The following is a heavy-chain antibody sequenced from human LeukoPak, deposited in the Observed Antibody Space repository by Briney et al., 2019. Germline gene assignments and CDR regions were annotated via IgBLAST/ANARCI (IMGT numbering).Heavy chain of an antibody. V-gene: IGHV4-61*02. CDR1: GGSISSGSYY. J-gene: IGHJ6*03. CDR3: ARGRFGELLYVPVEIYYYYMDV. D-gene: IGHD3-10*01. Sequence: PSETLSLTCTVSGGSISSGSYYWSWIRQPAGKGLEWIVRIYTSGSTNYNPSLKSRVTISVDTSKNQFSLKLSSVTAADTAVYYCARGRFGELLYVPVEIYYYYMDVWGKGTTVTISS. CDR2: IYTSGST.